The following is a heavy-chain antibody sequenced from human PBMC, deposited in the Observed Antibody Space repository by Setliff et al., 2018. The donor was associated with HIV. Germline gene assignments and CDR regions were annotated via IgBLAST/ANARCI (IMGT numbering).Heavy chain of an antibody. CDR3: VRDDYGYNGKGFDY. Sequence: SETLSLTCTVSGGSISSSSYYWGWIRQPPGKGLEWIGSIYYSGSTYYNPSLKSRVTISVDTSQNQFSLRLSSVTAADTAMYYCVRDDYGYNGKGFDYWGPGTLVTVSS. CDR1: GGSISSSSYY. CDR2: IYYSGST. J-gene: IGHJ4*02. D-gene: IGHD4-17*01. V-gene: IGHV4-39*07.